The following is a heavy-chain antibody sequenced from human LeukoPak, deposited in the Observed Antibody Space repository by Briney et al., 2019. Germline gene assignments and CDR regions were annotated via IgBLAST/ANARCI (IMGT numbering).Heavy chain of an antibody. J-gene: IGHJ3*02. CDR3: ARAADYGNYVDDFDI. Sequence: GGPLRLSCAASGFTFSSYAMHWVRQAPGKGREYVSALSSNGDNTYYANSVKGRFTISRDNSKNTLYLQMNSLRAEDTAVYYCARAADYGNYVDDFDIWGQGTMVTVSS. CDR2: LSSNGDNT. D-gene: IGHD4/OR15-4a*01. V-gene: IGHV3-64*01. CDR1: GFTFSSYA.